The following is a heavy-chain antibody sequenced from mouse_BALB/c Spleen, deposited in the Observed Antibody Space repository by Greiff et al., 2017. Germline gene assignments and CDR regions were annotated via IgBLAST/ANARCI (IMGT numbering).Heavy chain of an antibody. CDR1: GYSITSDYA. CDR3: ARSGYGSSYDAMDY. J-gene: IGHJ4*01. V-gene: IGHV3-2*02. CDR2: ISYSGST. D-gene: IGHD1-1*01. Sequence: VQLKESGPGLVKPSQSLSLTCTVTGYSITSDYAWNWIRQFPGNKLEWMGYISYSGSTSYNPSLKSRISITRDTSKNQFFLQLNSVTTEDTATYYCARSGYGSSYDAMDYWGQGTSVTVSA.